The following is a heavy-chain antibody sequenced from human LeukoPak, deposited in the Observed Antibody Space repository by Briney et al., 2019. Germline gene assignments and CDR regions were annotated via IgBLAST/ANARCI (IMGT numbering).Heavy chain of an antibody. CDR1: GGSISSYY. CDR2: IYYSGST. CDR3: ARHPHMVRGVTLDY. D-gene: IGHD3-10*01. V-gene: IGHV4-59*08. J-gene: IGHJ4*02. Sequence: SETLSLTCTASGGSISSYYWSWIRQPPGKGLEWIGYIYYSGSTNYNPSLKSRVTISVDTSKNQFSLKLSSVTAADTAVYYCARHPHMVRGVTLDYWGQGTLVTVSS.